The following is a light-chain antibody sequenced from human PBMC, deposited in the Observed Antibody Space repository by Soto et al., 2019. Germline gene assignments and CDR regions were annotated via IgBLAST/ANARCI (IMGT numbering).Light chain of an antibody. Sequence: ESVLTQSPGTLSLSPGERATLSCGASQSVSTTSLAWYQQKPGQAPRLLIYDASNRATGIPARFSGSGSGTDFTLTISSLEPEDFAVYYCQQRSNWPITFGQGTRLE. CDR1: QSVSTTS. V-gene: IGKV3D-20*02. J-gene: IGKJ5*01. CDR2: DAS. CDR3: QQRSNWPIT.